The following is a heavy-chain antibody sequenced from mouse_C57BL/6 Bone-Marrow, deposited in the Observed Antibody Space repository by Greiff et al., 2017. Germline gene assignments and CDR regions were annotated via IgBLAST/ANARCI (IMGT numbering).Heavy chain of an antibody. CDR2: ISSGSSTI. D-gene: IGHD5-5*01. CDR3: ARQDYPYAMDY. V-gene: IGHV5-17*01. Sequence: EVKLMESGRGLVKPGGSLKLSCAASGFTFSDYGMHWVRQAPEKGLEWVAYISSGSSTIYYADTVKGRFTISRDNAKNTLFLQMTSLRSEDTAMYYCARQDYPYAMDYWGQGTSVTVSS. J-gene: IGHJ4*01. CDR1: GFTFSDYG.